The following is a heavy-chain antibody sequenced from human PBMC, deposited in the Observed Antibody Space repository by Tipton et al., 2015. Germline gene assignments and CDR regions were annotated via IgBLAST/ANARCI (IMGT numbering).Heavy chain of an antibody. CDR1: GYSFSNFW. D-gene: IGHD2-21*02. J-gene: IGHJ4*02. V-gene: IGHV5-51*01. CDR3: ARQRDDYFDL. CDR2: IYPGDSDA. Sequence: QLVQSGAEVKKPGESLKISCKASGYSFSNFWIAWVRQMPGKGLEWMGIIYPGDSDARVSPSFQGQVTISADKSISTAYLQWSSLRASDSAMFYCARQRDDYFDLWGQGTLVTVSA.